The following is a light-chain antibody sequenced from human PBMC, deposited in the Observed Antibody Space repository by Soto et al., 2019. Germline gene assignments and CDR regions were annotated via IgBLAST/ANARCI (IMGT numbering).Light chain of an antibody. J-gene: IGKJ5*01. V-gene: IGKV3D-20*02. CDR3: QQRNVGPPVT. Sequence: EMVCTLSPVTLSVSPGERATLSCRASQSVGNNYLAWYQQKPGQAPRLLISGASSRATGVPDRVSGSGSGTDFTLSISRLEPEDSAVYYCQQRNVGPPVTFGQGTRLEIK. CDR2: GAS. CDR1: QSVGNNY.